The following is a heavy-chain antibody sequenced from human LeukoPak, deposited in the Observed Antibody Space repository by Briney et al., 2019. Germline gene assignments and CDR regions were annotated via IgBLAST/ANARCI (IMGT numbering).Heavy chain of an antibody. CDR2: IKQDGSEK. CDR1: AFTFSSYW. J-gene: IGHJ6*04. V-gene: IGHV3-7*03. D-gene: IGHD3-9*01. CDR3: ARDMYYDILTGYYYYYGMDV. Sequence: GGSLRLSCAASAFTFSSYWMSWVRQAPGKGREWVTNIKQDGSEKYYVDSVKVRFTIPRDNAQNTLYLKMTSLRAEDTAVYYCARDMYYDILTGYYYYYGMDVWGKGTTVTVSS.